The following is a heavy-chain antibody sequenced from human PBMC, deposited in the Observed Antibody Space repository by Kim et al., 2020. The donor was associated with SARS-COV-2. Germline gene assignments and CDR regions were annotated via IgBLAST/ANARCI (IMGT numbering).Heavy chain of an antibody. J-gene: IGHJ6*02. V-gene: IGHV3-43*01. CDR2: ISWDGGST. Sequence: GGSLRLSCAASGFTFDDYTMHWVRQAPGKGLEWVSLISWDGGSTYYADSVKGRFTISRDNSKNSLYLQMNSLRTEDTALYYCAKDGLLRKPGYYYGMDVWGQGTTVTVSS. CDR1: GFTFDDYT. CDR3: AKDGLLRKPGYYYGMDV. D-gene: IGHD2-15*01.